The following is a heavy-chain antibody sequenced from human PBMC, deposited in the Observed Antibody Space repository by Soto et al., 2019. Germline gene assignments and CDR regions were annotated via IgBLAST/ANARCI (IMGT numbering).Heavy chain of an antibody. D-gene: IGHD3-3*01. CDR3: ARDLVDTIFGVVITNYFDY. CDR1: GYTFTSYY. CDR2: INPSGGST. Sequence: GASVKVSCKASGYTFTSYYMHWVRQAPGQGLEWMGIINPSGGSTSYAQKFQGRVTMTRDTSTSTVYMELSSLRSEDTAVYYCARDLVDTIFGVVITNYFDYWGQGTLVTVSS. J-gene: IGHJ4*02. V-gene: IGHV1-46*03.